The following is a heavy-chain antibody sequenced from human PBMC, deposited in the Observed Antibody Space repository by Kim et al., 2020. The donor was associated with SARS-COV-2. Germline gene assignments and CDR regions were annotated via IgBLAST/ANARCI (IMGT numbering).Heavy chain of an antibody. J-gene: IGHJ5*02. D-gene: IGHD3-22*01. CDR1: GGSFSGYY. V-gene: IGHV4-34*01. CDR2: INHSGST. Sequence: SETLSLTCAVYGGSFSGYYWSWIRQPPGKGLEWIGEINHSGSTNYNPSLKSRVTISVDTSKNQFSLKLSSVTAADTAVYYCARRITMIVVVITRFNWFYP. CDR3: ARRITMIVVVITRFNWFYP.